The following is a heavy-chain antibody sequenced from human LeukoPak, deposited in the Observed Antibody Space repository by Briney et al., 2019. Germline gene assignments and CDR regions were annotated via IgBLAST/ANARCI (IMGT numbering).Heavy chain of an antibody. CDR1: GFTFSSYG. V-gene: IGHV3-30*02. CDR3: AKDRGRQGIRGIIISYYFDY. Sequence: GGSLRLSCAASGFTFSSYGMHWVRQAPGKGLEWVAFIRYDGSNKYYADSVKGRFTISRDNSKNTLYLQMNSLRAEDTAVYYCAKDRGRQGIRGIIISYYFDYWGQGTLVTVSS. J-gene: IGHJ4*02. CDR2: IRYDGSNK. D-gene: IGHD3-10*01.